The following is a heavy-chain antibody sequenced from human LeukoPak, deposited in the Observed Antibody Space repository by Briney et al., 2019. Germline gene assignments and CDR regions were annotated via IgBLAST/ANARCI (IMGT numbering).Heavy chain of an antibody. CDR3: ARDMITTEDAFDI. CDR1: GFTFSSYW. D-gene: IGHD3-16*01. CDR2: IKQDGSEK. Sequence: GGSLRLSCAASGFTFSSYWMSWVRQAPGKGLERVANIKQDGSEKYYVDSVKGRFTISRDNAKNSLYLQMNSLRAEDTAVYYCARDMITTEDAFDIWGQGTTVTVSS. J-gene: IGHJ3*02. V-gene: IGHV3-7*01.